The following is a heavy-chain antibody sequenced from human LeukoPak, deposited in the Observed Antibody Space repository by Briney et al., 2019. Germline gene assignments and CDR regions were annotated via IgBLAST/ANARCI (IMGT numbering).Heavy chain of an antibody. J-gene: IGHJ3*02. V-gene: IGHV3-30*02. Sequence: GGSLRLSCAASGFSFSGYGMHWVRQAPGKGLEWVAFIRYDGSNEYYADSVKGRFTISRDKSKNTLSLQMNGLRVEDTAVYYCARDSRLDAFDIWGQGTMVTVSS. CDR1: GFSFSGYG. CDR2: IRYDGSNE. CDR3: ARDSRLDAFDI.